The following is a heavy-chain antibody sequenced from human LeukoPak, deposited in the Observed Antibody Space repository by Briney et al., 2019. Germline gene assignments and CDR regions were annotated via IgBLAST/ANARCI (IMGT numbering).Heavy chain of an antibody. J-gene: IGHJ6*03. D-gene: IGHD2-21*02. Sequence: SETLSLTCTVSGGSISSYYLSWIRQPPGKGLEWIGYIYYSGSTNYNPSLKSRVTISVDTSKDQFSLKLSSVTAADTAVYYCSRDRRIYCGGDCPPYYMDVWGKGTTVTVSS. V-gene: IGHV4-59*01. CDR3: SRDRRIYCGGDCPPYYMDV. CDR1: GGSISSYY. CDR2: IYYSGST.